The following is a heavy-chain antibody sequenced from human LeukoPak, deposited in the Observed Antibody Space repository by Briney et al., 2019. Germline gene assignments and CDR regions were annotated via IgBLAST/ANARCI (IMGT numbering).Heavy chain of an antibody. V-gene: IGHV3-33*01. D-gene: IGHD3-10*01. J-gene: IGHJ4*02. CDR1: GFTFSYYA. CDR2: IWSDGSNK. Sequence: PGRSLRLSCSASGFTFSYYAIHWVRQAPGKGLEWVALIWSDGSNKYYTESVKGRITISRDNSKHTVYLQMNSLRAEDTAVYYCARELFGSGSCPDGWGQGTLVTVSS. CDR3: ARELFGSGSCPDG.